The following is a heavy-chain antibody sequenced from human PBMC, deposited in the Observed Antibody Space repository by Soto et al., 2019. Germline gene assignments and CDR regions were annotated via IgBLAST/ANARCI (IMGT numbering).Heavy chain of an antibody. J-gene: IGHJ6*02. D-gene: IGHD6-13*01. Sequence: ASVKVSCKASGYTSTSYYMHWVRQAPGQGLEWMGIINPSGGSTSYAQKFQGRVTMTRDTSTSTVYMELSSLRSEDTAVYYCARVRVAAAAGGRNYYYGMDVWGQGTTVTVSS. CDR3: ARVRVAAAAGGRNYYYGMDV. V-gene: IGHV1-46*01. CDR1: GYTSTSYY. CDR2: INPSGGST.